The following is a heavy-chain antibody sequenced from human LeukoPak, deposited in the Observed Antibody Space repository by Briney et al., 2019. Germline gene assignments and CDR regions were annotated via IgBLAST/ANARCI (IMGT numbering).Heavy chain of an antibody. CDR2: ISYDGGKK. J-gene: IGHJ4*02. CDR3: ARETVAGTFDY. V-gene: IGHV3-30*03. CDR1: GFTFSSHD. Sequence: QSGGSLRLSCAASGFTFSSHDMHWVRQAPGKGLEWVAIISYDGGKKDYADSVKGRFTISRDNSKNTLYLQMDSLRSEDTAVYYCARETVAGTFDYWGQGTLVTVSS. D-gene: IGHD6-19*01.